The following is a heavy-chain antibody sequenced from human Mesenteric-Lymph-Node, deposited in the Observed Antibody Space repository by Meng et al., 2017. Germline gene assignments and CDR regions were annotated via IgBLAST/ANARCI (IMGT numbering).Heavy chain of an antibody. CDR3: ARGRRDGYNYDY. CDR1: GGSISSSSYY. J-gene: IGHJ4*02. CDR2: IYYSGST. V-gene: IGHV4-39*07. D-gene: IGHD5-24*01. Sequence: SETLSLTCTVSGGSISSSSYYWGWIRQPPGKGLEWIGSIYYSGSTYYNPSLKSRVTISVDTSKNQFSLKLSSVTAADTAVYYCARGRRDGYNYDYWGQGTLVTVSS.